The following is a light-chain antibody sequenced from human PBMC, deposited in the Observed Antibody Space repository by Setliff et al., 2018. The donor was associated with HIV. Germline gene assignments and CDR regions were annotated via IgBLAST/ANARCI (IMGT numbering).Light chain of an antibody. Sequence: SVLAQPPSASGTPGQRITISCSGSSSNIGINSVDWYQQVPGTAPKLLIYSNDQWPSGVPDRFSGSKSGTSASLAISGLQSEDGADYYCAAWDDSLNGYVFGSGTKVTVL. CDR3: AAWDDSLNGYV. V-gene: IGLV1-44*01. CDR2: SND. CDR1: SSNIGINS. J-gene: IGLJ1*01.